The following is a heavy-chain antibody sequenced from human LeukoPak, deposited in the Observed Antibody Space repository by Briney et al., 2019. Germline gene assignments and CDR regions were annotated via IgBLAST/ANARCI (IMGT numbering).Heavy chain of an antibody. CDR2: IQQDGSEK. CDR3: ARSPNCGGDCF. CDR1: GFTLSTYS. V-gene: IGHV3-7*02. Sequence: GGSLRLSCAASGFTLSTYSMNWVRQAPGKGLEWVANIQQDGSEKYYVDSVKGRFTISRDNAKNTLYLQMNSLRAEDTALYYCARSPNCGGDCFWGQGTLVTVSS. J-gene: IGHJ4*02. D-gene: IGHD2-21*02.